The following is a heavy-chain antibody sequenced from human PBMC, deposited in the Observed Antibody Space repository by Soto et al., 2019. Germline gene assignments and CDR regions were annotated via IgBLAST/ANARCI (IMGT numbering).Heavy chain of an antibody. V-gene: IGHV4-59*01. Sequence: QVQLHESGPGLVKHSETLSLTCTVSGGSISSYYWNWIRQPPGKGLEWIGYIYYSGSTNYNPSLKSRVTISVDTSKNQFSLKLSSVTAADTAVYYCARDRNWKGYYGMDVWGQGTTVTVSS. CDR1: GGSISSYY. CDR2: IYYSGST. CDR3: ARDRNWKGYYGMDV. J-gene: IGHJ6*02. D-gene: IGHD1-1*01.